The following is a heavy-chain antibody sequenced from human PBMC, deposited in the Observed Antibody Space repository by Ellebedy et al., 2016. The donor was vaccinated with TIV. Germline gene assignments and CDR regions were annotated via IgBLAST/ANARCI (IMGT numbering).Heavy chain of an antibody. CDR1: GFTFSSYS. CDR2: ISSSSSYI. J-gene: IGHJ6*03. D-gene: IGHD3-3*01. CDR3: ARDSGPTYYDFWSGYYSSSNYYYYYMDV. Sequence: GGSLRLXCAASGFTFSSYSMNWVRQAPGKGLEWVSSISSSSSYIYYADSVKGRFTISRDNAKNSLYLQMNSLRAEDTAVYYCARDSGPTYYDFWSGYYSSSNYYYYYMDVWGKGTTVTVSS. V-gene: IGHV3-21*01.